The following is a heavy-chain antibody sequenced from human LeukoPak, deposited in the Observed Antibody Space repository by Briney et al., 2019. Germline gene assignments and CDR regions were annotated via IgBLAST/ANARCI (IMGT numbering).Heavy chain of an antibody. Sequence: GGSLRLSCAASGFTFSSYSMNWVRQAPGKGLEWVSSISSSSSYIYYADSVKGRFTISRDNAKNSLYLQMNSLRAEDTAVYYCARDGDCSSTSCYLPLDAFDIWGQGTMVTVSS. J-gene: IGHJ3*02. CDR3: ARDGDCSSTSCYLPLDAFDI. CDR2: ISSSSSYI. V-gene: IGHV3-21*01. CDR1: GFTFSSYS. D-gene: IGHD2-2*01.